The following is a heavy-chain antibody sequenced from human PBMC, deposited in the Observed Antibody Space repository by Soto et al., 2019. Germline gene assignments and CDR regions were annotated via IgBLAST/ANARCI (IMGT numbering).Heavy chain of an antibody. CDR1: GFTFSSYG. Sequence: QVQLVESGGGVVQPGRSLRLSCAASGFTFSSYGMHWVRQAPGKGLEWVAVIWYDGSNKYYADSVKGRFTISRDNSKNTLYLHMNSLRAEDTAVYYCARDPHPGIGGSSDYWGQGTLVTVSS. CDR3: ARDPHPGIGGSSDY. V-gene: IGHV3-33*01. J-gene: IGHJ4*02. D-gene: IGHD1-26*01. CDR2: IWYDGSNK.